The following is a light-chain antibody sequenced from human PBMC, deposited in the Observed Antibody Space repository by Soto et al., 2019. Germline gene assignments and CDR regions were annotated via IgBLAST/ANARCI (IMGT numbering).Light chain of an antibody. CDR1: QSISRA. CDR2: KAS. V-gene: IGKV1-5*03. CDR3: QQHKSYPRT. Sequence: GDRVTIPCRASQSISRALVWYQQKPGKAPNLLIYKASSLESGVPLRFSGSGSGTEFTLTISSLQPEDFATYYCQQHKSYPRTFGQGTKVEIK. J-gene: IGKJ1*01.